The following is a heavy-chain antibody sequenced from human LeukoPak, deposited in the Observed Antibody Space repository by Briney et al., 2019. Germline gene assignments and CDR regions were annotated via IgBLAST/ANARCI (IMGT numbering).Heavy chain of an antibody. CDR2: IGKGGDT. CDR3: ARGAYTGFDV. CDR1: GLTFSTFD. V-gene: IGHV3-13*04. J-gene: IGHJ3*01. Sequence: GGSLRLSCAASGLTFSTFDMHWVRQPKGKGLEWVSGIGKGGDTYYAASVKGRFTIFRENAKNSLYLQVNSLRSGDTATYYCARGAYTGFDVWGQGTLVAVSS. D-gene: IGHD5-12*01.